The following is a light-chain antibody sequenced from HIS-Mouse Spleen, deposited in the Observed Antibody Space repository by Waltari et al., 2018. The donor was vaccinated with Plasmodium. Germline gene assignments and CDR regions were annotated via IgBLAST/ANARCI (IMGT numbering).Light chain of an antibody. V-gene: IGKV1-5*03. CDR1: QSISIW. CDR3: QHYNRSSYT. Sequence: DIQMTQSPSTLSASVGDRVTITCRASQSISIWLAWYQQKPGKAPKLLIYKASSLESGAPSRCSGSGSGTEFTITISSPQHDDSATYYCQHYNRSSYTFGQGTKLEIK. CDR2: KAS. J-gene: IGKJ2*01.